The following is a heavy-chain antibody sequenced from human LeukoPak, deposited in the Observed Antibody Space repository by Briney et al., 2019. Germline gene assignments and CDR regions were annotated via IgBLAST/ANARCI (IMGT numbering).Heavy chain of an antibody. J-gene: IGHJ4*02. CDR3: ATTLPNWGFDY. CDR1: GYTFTSYG. CDR2: ISAYNGNT. V-gene: IGHV1-18*01. D-gene: IGHD7-27*01. Sequence: PLASVTVSCKASGYTFTSYGISWVRQAPGQGLEWMGWISAYNGNTNYAQKLQGRVTMTTDTSTSTAYMELRSLRSDDTDVYYCATTLPNWGFDYWGQGTLVTVSS.